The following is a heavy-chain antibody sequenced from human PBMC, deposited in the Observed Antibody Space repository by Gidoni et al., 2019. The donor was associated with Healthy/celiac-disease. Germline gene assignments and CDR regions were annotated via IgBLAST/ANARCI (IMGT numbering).Heavy chain of an antibody. D-gene: IGHD3-3*01. CDR2: INHSGST. CDR3: ARGRSVFTIFGVVTPYYYFDY. J-gene: IGHJ4*02. Sequence: GLEWIGEINHSGSTNYNPSLKSRVTISVDTSKNQFSLKLSSVTAADTAVYYCARGRSVFTIFGVVTPYYYFDYWGQGTLVTVSS. V-gene: IGHV4-34*01.